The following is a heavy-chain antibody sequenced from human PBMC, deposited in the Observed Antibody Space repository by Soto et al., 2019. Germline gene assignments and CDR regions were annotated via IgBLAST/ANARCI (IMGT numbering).Heavy chain of an antibody. CDR3: ASALYSSGWYQVFDY. CDR2: IYYSGST. CDR1: GGSISSGDYY. J-gene: IGHJ4*02. D-gene: IGHD6-19*01. Sequence: PSETLSLTCTVSGGSISSGDYYWSWIRQPPGKGLEWIGYIYYSGSTYYNPSLKSRVTISVDTSKNQFSLKLSSVTAADTAVYYCASALYSSGWYQVFDYWGQGTLVTVSS. V-gene: IGHV4-30-4*01.